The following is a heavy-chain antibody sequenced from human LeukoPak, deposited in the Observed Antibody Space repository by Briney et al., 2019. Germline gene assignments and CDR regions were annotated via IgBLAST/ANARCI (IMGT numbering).Heavy chain of an antibody. CDR3: AKGGRATIPAAGSYYYYGMDV. V-gene: IGHV3-30*18. CDR1: GFTFSSYG. D-gene: IGHD6-13*01. Sequence: GGSLRLSCAASGFTFSSYGMHWVRQAPGKGLEWVAVISYDGSNKYYADSVKGRFTISRDNSKNTLYLQMSSLRAEDTAVYYCAKGGRATIPAAGSYYYYGMDVWGQGTTVTVSS. J-gene: IGHJ6*02. CDR2: ISYDGSNK.